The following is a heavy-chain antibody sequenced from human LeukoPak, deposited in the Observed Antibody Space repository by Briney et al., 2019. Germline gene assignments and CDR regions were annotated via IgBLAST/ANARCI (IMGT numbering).Heavy chain of an antibody. V-gene: IGHV3-48*01. CDR1: GFTFGDHI. J-gene: IGHJ4*02. CDR2: VSGSGSTV. CDR3: VRQFAS. Sequence: GGSLRLSCAASGFTFGDHIMNWVRQLPGKRLAWVAYVSGSGSTVYYADSVKGRFTVSRDNGKSSLYLQMNSLRVEDTALYYCVRQFASWGQGTLVTVSS.